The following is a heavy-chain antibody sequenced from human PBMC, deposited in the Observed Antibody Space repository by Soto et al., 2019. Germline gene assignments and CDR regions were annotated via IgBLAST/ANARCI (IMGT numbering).Heavy chain of an antibody. J-gene: IGHJ5*02. V-gene: IGHV3-21*01. D-gene: IGHD3-10*01. CDR2: ISSGSSYI. Sequence: GGSLRLSCAASGFTFSTYTMNWVRQAPGKGLEWISSISSGSSYIYYAGSVKGRFTISRDNAKNSLFLQMNSLRADDTAVYYCARNILSGVAYPHPWGQGTKVTVSS. CDR1: GFTFSTYT. CDR3: ARNILSGVAYPHP.